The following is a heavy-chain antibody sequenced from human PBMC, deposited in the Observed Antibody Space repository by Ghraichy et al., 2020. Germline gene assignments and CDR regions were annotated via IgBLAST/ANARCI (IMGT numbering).Heavy chain of an antibody. V-gene: IGHV4-34*01. D-gene: IGHD2-15*01. CDR2: INHSGST. J-gene: IGHJ4*02. Sequence: SETLSLTCAVYGGSFSGYYWSWIRQPPGKGLEWIGEINHSGSTNYNPSLKSRVTTSVDTSKNQFSLKLSSVTAADTAVYYCARGGIGGVDYWGQGTLVTVSS. CDR3: ARGGIGGVDY. CDR1: GGSFSGYY.